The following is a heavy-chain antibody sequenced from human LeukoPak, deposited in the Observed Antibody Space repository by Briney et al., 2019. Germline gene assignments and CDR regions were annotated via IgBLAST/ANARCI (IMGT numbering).Heavy chain of an antibody. CDR3: ARAPREGGSGSCYLNYYYMDV. D-gene: IGHD3-10*01. V-gene: IGHV1-18*01. CDR1: GYTFTSYG. J-gene: IGHJ6*03. Sequence: ASVKVSCKASGYTFTSYGISWVRQAPGQGLEWMGWISAYNGNTNYAQKLQGRVTMTTDTSTSTAYMELRSLRSDDTAVYYCARAPREGGSGSCYLNYYYMDVWGKGTTVTVSS. CDR2: ISAYNGNT.